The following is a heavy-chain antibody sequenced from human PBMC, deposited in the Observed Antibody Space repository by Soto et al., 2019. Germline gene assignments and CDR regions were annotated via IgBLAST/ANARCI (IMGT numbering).Heavy chain of an antibody. V-gene: IGHV4-59*01. CDR1: GGSISSYY. CDR2: IYYSGST. J-gene: IGHJ3*02. Sequence: QVQLQESGPGLVKPSETLSLTCTVSGGSISSYYWSWIRQPPGTGLEWIGYIYYSGSTNYNPSPKSRVTISVDTSKNQSSMKLSSVTAADTALYYCAREANVDTAMVSAFDICGQGTMVIVSS. CDR3: AREANVDTAMVSAFDI. D-gene: IGHD5-18*01.